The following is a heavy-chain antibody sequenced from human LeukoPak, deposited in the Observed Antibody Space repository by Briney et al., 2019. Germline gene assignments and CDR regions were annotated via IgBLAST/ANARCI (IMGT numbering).Heavy chain of an antibody. CDR1: GFTFSSYA. Sequence: GSLRLSCAASGFTFSSYAMSWVRQAPGKGLEWIGEINHSGSTNYNPSLKSRVTISVDTSKNQFSLKLSSVTAADTAVYYCARGGYCSSTSCGRYYYYGMDVWGQGTTVTVSS. D-gene: IGHD2-2*01. J-gene: IGHJ6*02. V-gene: IGHV4-34*01. CDR2: INHSGST. CDR3: ARGGYCSSTSCGRYYYYGMDV.